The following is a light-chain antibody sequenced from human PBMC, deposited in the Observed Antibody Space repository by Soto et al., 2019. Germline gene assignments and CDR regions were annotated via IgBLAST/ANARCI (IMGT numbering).Light chain of an antibody. CDR2: AAS. CDR1: QSISSY. CDR3: QQSYSTPWT. J-gene: IGKJ1*01. V-gene: IGKV1-39*01. Sequence: DIQITQSPSSLSASVGDRVTLTCRARQSISSYLNWYQQKPGKAPKLLIYAASSLQSGVPSRFSGSGSGTDFTLTISSLQPEDFATYYCQQSYSTPWTFGQGTKVDIK.